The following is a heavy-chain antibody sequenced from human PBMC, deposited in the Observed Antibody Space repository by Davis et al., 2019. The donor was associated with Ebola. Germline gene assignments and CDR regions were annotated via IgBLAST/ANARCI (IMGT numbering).Heavy chain of an antibody. J-gene: IGHJ4*02. D-gene: IGHD4-17*01. Sequence: GSLRLSCTVSGGSISSYYWGWIRQPPGKGLEWIGTIYHSGSTYYNPSLKSRVTISVDTSKNQFSLKLSSVTAADTAVYYCAGYGDYFLGWGQGTLVTVSS. CDR3: AGYGDYFLG. V-gene: IGHV4-39*07. CDR1: GGSISSYY. CDR2: IYHSGST.